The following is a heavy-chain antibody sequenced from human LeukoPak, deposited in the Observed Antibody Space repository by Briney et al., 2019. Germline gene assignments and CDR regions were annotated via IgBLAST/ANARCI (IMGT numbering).Heavy chain of an antibody. CDR2: IYYSGST. Sequence: SETLSLTCTVSGGSISSSSYYWGWIRQPPGKGLEWIGSIYYSGSTYYNPSLKSRVTISVDTSKNQFSLKLSSVTAADTAVYYCARDWAYCSSTSCYTLVDVWGKGTTVTVSS. CDR3: ARDWAYCSSTSCYTLVDV. CDR1: GGSISSSSYY. V-gene: IGHV4-39*07. D-gene: IGHD2-2*02. J-gene: IGHJ6*04.